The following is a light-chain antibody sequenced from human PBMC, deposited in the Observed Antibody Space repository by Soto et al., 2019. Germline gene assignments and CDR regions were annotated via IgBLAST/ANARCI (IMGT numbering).Light chain of an antibody. V-gene: IGKV1-16*01. CDR1: QYISIY. Sequence: DIQMTQSQSSLSASVGDRVTITCRASQYISIYLNWYQQKPGKAPKVLISAASSLQSGVPPRFSGSGSGTEFTLTISSLQPDDFATYYCQQYNSYPVTFGQGTKV. J-gene: IGKJ1*01. CDR2: AAS. CDR3: QQYNSYPVT.